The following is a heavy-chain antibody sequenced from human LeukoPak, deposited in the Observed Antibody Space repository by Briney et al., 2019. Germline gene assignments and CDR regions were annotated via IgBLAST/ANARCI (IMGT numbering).Heavy chain of an antibody. CDR3: AATHYCTNGVCYFGNQGAWFDP. D-gene: IGHD2-8*01. V-gene: IGHV3-23*01. J-gene: IGHJ5*02. CDR1: GFTFSRYI. CDR2: ISGSGGST. Sequence: GGSLRLSCAASGFTFSRYIMNWVRQAPGKGLEWVSAISGSGGSTYYADSVKGRFTISRDNSKNTLYLQMNSLRAEDTAVYYCAATHYCTNGVCYFGNQGAWFDPWGQGTLVTVSS.